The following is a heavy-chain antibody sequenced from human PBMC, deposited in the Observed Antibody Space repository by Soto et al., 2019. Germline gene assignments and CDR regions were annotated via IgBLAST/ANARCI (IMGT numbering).Heavy chain of an antibody. J-gene: IGHJ5*02. Sequence: ASVKVSCKASGYPFTNYYVHWVRQAPGQGLEWVGIMNPSGGRIVYAQKFQGRVTMTRDTSTSTAYMELSSLRSEDTAVYYCATLGGYCTNGVCPTNWFDPWGQGTLVTVSS. CDR1: GYPFTNYY. D-gene: IGHD2-8*01. CDR3: ATLGGYCTNGVCPTNWFDP. V-gene: IGHV1-46*01. CDR2: MNPSGGRI.